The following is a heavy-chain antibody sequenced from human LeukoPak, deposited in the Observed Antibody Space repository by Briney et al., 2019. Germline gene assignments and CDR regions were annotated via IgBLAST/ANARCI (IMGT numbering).Heavy chain of an antibody. CDR3: AKDKKARWESTPFDY. CDR2: ISWNSGSI. CDR1: GFTFDDYA. Sequence: GRSLRLSCAASGFTFDDYAMHWVRQAPGKGLEWVSGISWNSGSIGYADSVKGRFTISRDNAKNSLYLQMNSLRAEDTALYYCAKDKKARWESTPFDYWGQGTLVTVSS. V-gene: IGHV3-9*01. D-gene: IGHD1-26*01. J-gene: IGHJ4*02.